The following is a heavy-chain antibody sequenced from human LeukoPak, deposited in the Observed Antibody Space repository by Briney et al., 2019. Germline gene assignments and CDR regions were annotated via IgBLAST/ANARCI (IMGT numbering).Heavy chain of an antibody. CDR3: ARQYMRYCSGGSCYSFGY. J-gene: IGHJ4*02. Sequence: ASVKVSCKASGGTFSSYAISWVRQAPGQGLEWMGGIIPIFGTANYAQKFQGRVTITADESTSTAYMELSSLRSEDTAVYYCARQYMRYCSGGSCYSFGYWGQGTLVTVSS. D-gene: IGHD2-15*01. CDR1: GGTFSSYA. CDR2: IIPIFGTA. V-gene: IGHV1-69*13.